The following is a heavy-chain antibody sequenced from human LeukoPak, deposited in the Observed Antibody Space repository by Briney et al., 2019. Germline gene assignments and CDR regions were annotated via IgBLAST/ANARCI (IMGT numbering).Heavy chain of an antibody. CDR1: GYTFTGYY. Sequence: ASVKVSCKASGYTFTGYYMHWVRQAPGQGLEWMGWINPNSGGTNYAQKFQGRVTMTRDTSISTAYMELSRLRSDDTAVYYCARARPGHARCSSTSCSTWFDPWGQGTLVTVSS. D-gene: IGHD2-2*02. V-gene: IGHV1-2*02. CDR3: ARARPGHARCSSTSCSTWFDP. CDR2: INPNSGGT. J-gene: IGHJ5*02.